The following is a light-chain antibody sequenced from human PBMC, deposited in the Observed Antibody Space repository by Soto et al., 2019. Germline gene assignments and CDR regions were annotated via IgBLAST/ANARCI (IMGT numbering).Light chain of an antibody. CDR1: SSNIGAGYD. CDR3: QSYDSSLSGYV. V-gene: IGLV1-40*01. Sequence: QSVLTQPPSLSVAPGQRVTISCTGSSSNIGAGYDVHWYQQLPGTAPKVLIYGNSNRPSGVPDRFSGSKSGTSASLAITGLQAEDEADYYCQSYDSSLSGYVFGTGTKVTVL. J-gene: IGLJ1*01. CDR2: GNS.